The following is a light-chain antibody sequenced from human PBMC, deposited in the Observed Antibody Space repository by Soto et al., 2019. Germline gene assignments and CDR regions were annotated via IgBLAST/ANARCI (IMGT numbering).Light chain of an antibody. J-gene: IGLJ3*02. Sequence: QSALTQPASVSGSPGQSITISCTGTSSDVGDYNYVSWYQQHPGKAPKLMIYEVSNRPSGVSNRFSGSKSGHTASLTISGLQAEDEADYYCSSYTSNNTWVFGGGTKHTVL. CDR2: EVS. CDR3: SSYTSNNTWV. V-gene: IGLV2-14*01. CDR1: SSDVGDYNY.